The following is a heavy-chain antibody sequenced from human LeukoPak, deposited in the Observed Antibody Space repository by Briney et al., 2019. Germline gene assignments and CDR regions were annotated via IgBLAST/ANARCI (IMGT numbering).Heavy chain of an antibody. J-gene: IGHJ4*02. CDR1: GFTFSSYE. V-gene: IGHV3-30*02. D-gene: IGHD6-19*01. CDR3: AKVGSGWRFDY. Sequence: GGSLRLSCAASGFTFSSYEMNWVRQAPGKGLEWVAFIRYDGSNKYYADSVKGRFTISRDNSKNTLYLQMNSLRAEDTAVYYCAKVGSGWRFDYWGQGTLVTVSS. CDR2: IRYDGSNK.